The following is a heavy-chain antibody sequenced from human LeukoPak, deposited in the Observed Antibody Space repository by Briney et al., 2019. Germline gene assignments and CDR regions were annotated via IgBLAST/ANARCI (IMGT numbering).Heavy chain of an antibody. D-gene: IGHD2-21*01. V-gene: IGHV1-18*01. J-gene: IGHJ3*02. Sequence: ASVKVSCKASGYTFSTYGISWVRQAPGQGLEWMGWISAYTGNTNYAQNVQGRVTMTTDTSTSTAYLGLRSLRSDDTAVYYCARDCGNCGGAPDDTFDIWGQGTMVTVSS. CDR3: ARDCGNCGGAPDDTFDI. CDR1: GYTFSTYG. CDR2: ISAYTGNT.